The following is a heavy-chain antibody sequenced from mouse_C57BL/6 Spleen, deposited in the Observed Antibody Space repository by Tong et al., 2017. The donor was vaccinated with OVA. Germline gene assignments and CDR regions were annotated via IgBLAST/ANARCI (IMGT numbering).Heavy chain of an antibody. J-gene: IGHJ2*01. D-gene: IGHD2-5*01. CDR2: IYPGSGNT. Sequence: EVQLQESGTVLARPGASVKMSCKTSGYTFTSYWMHWVKQRPGQGLEWIGAIYPGSGNTYYNEKFKGKATLTADKSSSTAYMELRSLTSEDSAVYYCAREVDSNYYFDYWGQGTTLTVSS. CDR1: GYTFTSYW. V-gene: IGHV1-5*01. CDR3: AREVDSNYYFDY.